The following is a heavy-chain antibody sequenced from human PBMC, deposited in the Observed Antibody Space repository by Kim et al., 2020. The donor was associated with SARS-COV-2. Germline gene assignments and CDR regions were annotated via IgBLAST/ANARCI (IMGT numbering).Heavy chain of an antibody. CDR1: GFTFINYV. V-gene: IGHV3-23*01. Sequence: GGSLRLSCTASGFTFINYVMTWVRQAPGKGLEWVSNIGTSGRNTYYADSVKGRFTISRDNSKNTLYLQMDSLRAEDTALYYCAKFPPGGYIDYWGQGIL. CDR3: AKFPPGGYIDY. J-gene: IGHJ4*02. CDR2: IGTSGRNT. D-gene: IGHD1-26*01.